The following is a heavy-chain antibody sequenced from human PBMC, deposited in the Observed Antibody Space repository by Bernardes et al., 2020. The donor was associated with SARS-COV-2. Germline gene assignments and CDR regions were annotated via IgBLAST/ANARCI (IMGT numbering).Heavy chain of an antibody. Sequence: WGSLRLSCAASGFIFSSYWMSWVRQAPGKGLEWVANIKHDGSEKYYVDSVKGRFTISRDSAKKSLYLQMNSLRAEDTAVYYCARDLSTTGTIDWGQGTLVNVSS. CDR1: GFIFSSYW. D-gene: IGHD1-7*01. J-gene: IGHJ4*02. V-gene: IGHV3-7*01. CDR3: ARDLSTTGTID. CDR2: IKHDGSEK.